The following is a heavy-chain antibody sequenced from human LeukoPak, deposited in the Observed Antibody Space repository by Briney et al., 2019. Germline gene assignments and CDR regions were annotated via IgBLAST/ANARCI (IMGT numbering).Heavy chain of an antibody. D-gene: IGHD3-16*01. V-gene: IGHV4-34*01. CDR2: INHSGSA. CDR1: GGSFSGYY. Sequence: SETLSLTCAVYGGSFSGYYWSWIRHPPGRGLEWIGEINHSGSANYNPSLKSRVTISVDTSKNQFSLKLSSVTAADTAVYYCARAARYVWGGYYFDYWGQGTLVTVSS. CDR3: ARAARYVWGGYYFDY. J-gene: IGHJ4*02.